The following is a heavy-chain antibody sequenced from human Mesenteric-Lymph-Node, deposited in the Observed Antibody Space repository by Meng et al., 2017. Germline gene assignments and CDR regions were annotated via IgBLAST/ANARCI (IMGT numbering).Heavy chain of an antibody. CDR1: GGSLSSRNW. D-gene: IGHD2-21*02. V-gene: IGHV4-4*03. CDR2: IYHSGST. Sequence: GPGLCKPPQALSLPCAVSGGSLSSRNWWSWVRQPPGKGLEWIGEIYHSGSTNYNPSLKSRVTISVDESKNQFSLRLSSVTAADTAVYYCARVGAYCGGDCYHPRWGQGTLVTVSS. CDR3: ARVGAYCGGDCYHPR. J-gene: IGHJ4*02.